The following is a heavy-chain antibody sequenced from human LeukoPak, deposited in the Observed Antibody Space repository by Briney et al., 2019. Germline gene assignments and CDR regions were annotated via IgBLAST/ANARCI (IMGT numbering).Heavy chain of an antibody. Sequence: GGSLRLSCAASGIIVSNNYMSWVRQAPGKGLEWVSVIYSGGSTYYTDSVKGRFTISRDNSKNTLYLQMNSLRAEDAAVYYCTRDRIDYGDYVDYWGQGTLVTVSS. CDR2: IYSGGST. D-gene: IGHD4-17*01. J-gene: IGHJ4*02. CDR1: GIIVSNNY. CDR3: TRDRIDYGDYVDY. V-gene: IGHV3-66*01.